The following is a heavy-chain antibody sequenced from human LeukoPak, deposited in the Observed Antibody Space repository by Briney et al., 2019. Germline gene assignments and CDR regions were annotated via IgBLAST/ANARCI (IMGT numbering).Heavy chain of an antibody. D-gene: IGHD7-27*01. V-gene: IGHV4-59*12. Sequence: SETLSLTCTVSGGSISTNYWSWIRQPPGKGLEWIGNIFYSGRNNYNPSLRSRVTMSVDTSKNQFSLKLSSVTAADTAVYYCARGSNWGDYWGQGTLVTVSS. J-gene: IGHJ4*02. CDR2: IFYSGRN. CDR1: GGSISTNY. CDR3: ARGSNWGDY.